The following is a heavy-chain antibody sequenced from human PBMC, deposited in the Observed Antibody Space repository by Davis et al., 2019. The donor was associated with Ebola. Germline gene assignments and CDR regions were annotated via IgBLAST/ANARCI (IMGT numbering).Heavy chain of an antibody. CDR3: ARDRGLLGRGLDY. V-gene: IGHV3-11*04. D-gene: IGHD2-15*01. J-gene: IGHJ4*02. Sequence: GEFLKIPRAVSGFTFSDYYMSWIRLAPGTGLEWIAYIGPSGNSFYCADSVKGRFTIPRDNAKNSLYLQMNSLRAEDTAVYYCARDRGLLGRGLDYWGQGTLVTISS. CDR2: IGPSGNSF. CDR1: GFTFSDYY.